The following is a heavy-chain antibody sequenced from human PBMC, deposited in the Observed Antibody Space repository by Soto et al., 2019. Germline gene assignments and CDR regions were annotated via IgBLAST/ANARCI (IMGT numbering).Heavy chain of an antibody. Sequence: GGSLRLSCAAAGFTFSSYAMSWVRQAPGKGLEWVSAISGSGGSTYYADSVKGRFTISRDNSKNTLYLQMNSLRAEDTAVYYCAKTSADYDFWSGAFDYWSQGTLVTVSS. CDR2: ISGSGGST. D-gene: IGHD3-3*01. V-gene: IGHV3-23*01. CDR3: AKTSADYDFWSGAFDY. CDR1: GFTFSSYA. J-gene: IGHJ4*02.